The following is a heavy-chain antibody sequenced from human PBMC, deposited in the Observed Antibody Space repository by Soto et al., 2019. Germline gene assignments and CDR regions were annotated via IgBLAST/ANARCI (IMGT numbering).Heavy chain of an antibody. V-gene: IGHV4-30-2*01. CDR1: GGSISSGGYS. CDR3: ARVGGSGWNFDS. CDR2: IHHSGST. D-gene: IGHD6-19*01. J-gene: IGHJ4*02. Sequence: SETLSLTCAVSGGSISSGGYSWSWIRQPPGKGLEWIGCIHHSGSTNYNPSLRSRVTMSVDTSKNQFSLKLNSMTAADTAIYYCARVGGSGWNFDSWGQGLLVTVSS.